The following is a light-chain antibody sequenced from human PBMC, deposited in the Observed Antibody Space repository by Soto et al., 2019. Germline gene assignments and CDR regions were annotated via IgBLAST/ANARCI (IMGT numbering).Light chain of an antibody. Sequence: DIQMTQSPSSLSASVGDRVTITCQASQGISNYLNWYQRKPGKAPKLLIYDASNLETGVPSRFSGSGSGTDFTFTISSLQPEDIATYYCQQYDNLPSFTFGPGTKVDIK. V-gene: IGKV1-33*01. CDR2: DAS. CDR3: QQYDNLPSFT. CDR1: QGISNY. J-gene: IGKJ3*01.